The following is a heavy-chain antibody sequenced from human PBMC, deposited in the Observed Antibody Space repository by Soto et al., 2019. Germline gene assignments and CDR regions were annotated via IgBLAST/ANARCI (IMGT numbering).Heavy chain of an antibody. CDR3: AREAGGYSYSGVFDC. CDR2: ISSSSSYI. V-gene: IGHV3-21*01. J-gene: IGHJ4*02. Sequence: GGSLRLSCAASWFTFSSYIMNCVRQAPGKGLEWFSSISSSSSYIYYADSVKGRFTISRDNAKNSLYLQMNSLRAEHTAVYYCAREAGGYSYSGVFDCWGKGTTLTASS. CDR1: WFTFSSYI. D-gene: IGHD5-18*01.